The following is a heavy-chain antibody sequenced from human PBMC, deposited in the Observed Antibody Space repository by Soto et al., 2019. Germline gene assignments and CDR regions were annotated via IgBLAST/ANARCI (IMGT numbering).Heavy chain of an antibody. CDR1: GFTFSYYG. J-gene: IGHJ6*02. Sequence: GGSLRLSCAASGFTFSYYGMHWVRQAPGKGLEWVAIIWYDESNKYYADSVTGRFTISRDNSNNMVYLQMNSLRGDDTAVYYCAKGGSNAAMDVWGQGTTATVSS. CDR3: AKGGSNAAMDV. V-gene: IGHV3-30*02. CDR2: IWYDESNK. D-gene: IGHD1-26*01.